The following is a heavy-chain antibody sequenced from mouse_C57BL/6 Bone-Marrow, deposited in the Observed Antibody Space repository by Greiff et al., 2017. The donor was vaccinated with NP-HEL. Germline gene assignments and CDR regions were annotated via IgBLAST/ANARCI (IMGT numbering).Heavy chain of an antibody. V-gene: IGHV1-76*01. CDR1: GYTFTDYY. CDR3: AGLRENYAMDY. J-gene: IGHJ4*01. Sequence: QVQLQQSGAELVRPGASVKLSCKASGYTFTDYYINWVKLRPGQGLEWIARIYPGSGNTYYNEKFKGKATLTAEKSSSTAYMQLSSLTSEDSAVYFCAGLRENYAMDYWGQGTSVTVSS. D-gene: IGHD2-4*01. CDR2: IYPGSGNT.